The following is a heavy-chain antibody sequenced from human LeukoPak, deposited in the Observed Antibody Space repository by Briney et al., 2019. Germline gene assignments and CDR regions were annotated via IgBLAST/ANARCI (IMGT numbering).Heavy chain of an antibody. J-gene: IGHJ5*02. Sequence: NSGGSLRLSCAASGFTFNDYYMSWIRQAPGKGLEWLSYINIGGTNTHYADSVKGRLTISRDNAKKSLYLEMNNLRAEDTAVYYCATDGAGFDTWGQGVLVTVSS. CDR2: INIGGTNT. V-gene: IGHV3-11*01. CDR1: GFTFNDYY. CDR3: ATDGAGFDT.